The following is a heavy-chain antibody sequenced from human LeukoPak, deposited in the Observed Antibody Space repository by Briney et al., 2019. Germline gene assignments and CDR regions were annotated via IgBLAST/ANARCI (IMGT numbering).Heavy chain of an antibody. CDR2: ISAYNGNT. CDR3: ARGGEGIVVVPAAVREYYFDY. D-gene: IGHD2-2*01. Sequence: ASVKVSCKASGYTFTSYGISWVRQAPGQGLEWMGWISAYNGNTNYAQKLRGRVTMTTDTSTSTAYMELRSLRSDDTAVYYCARGGEGIVVVPAAVREYYFDYWGQGTLVTVSS. CDR1: GYTFTSYG. V-gene: IGHV1-18*01. J-gene: IGHJ4*02.